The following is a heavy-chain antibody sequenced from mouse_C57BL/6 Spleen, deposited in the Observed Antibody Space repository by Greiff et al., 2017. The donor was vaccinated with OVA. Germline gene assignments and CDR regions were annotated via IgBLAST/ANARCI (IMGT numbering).Heavy chain of an antibody. CDR2: IYPSDSET. CDR1: GYTFTSYW. Sequence: QVQLQQPGAELVRPGSSVKLSCKASGYTFTSYWMDWVKQRPGQGLEWIGNIYPSDSETHYNQKFKDKATLTVDKSSSTAYMQLSSLTSEDSAVYYCARAPYGSSWGYFDVWGTGTTVTVSS. CDR3: ARAPYGSSWGYFDV. D-gene: IGHD1-1*01. V-gene: IGHV1-61*01. J-gene: IGHJ1*03.